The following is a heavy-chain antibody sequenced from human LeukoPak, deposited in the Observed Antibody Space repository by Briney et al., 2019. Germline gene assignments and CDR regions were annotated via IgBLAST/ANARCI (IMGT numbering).Heavy chain of an antibody. CDR3: ARPLRGDYDILTGPTSS. V-gene: IGHV3-21*01. D-gene: IGHD3-9*01. Sequence: PGGSLRLSCAASGFTFSSYSMNWVRQAPGKGLEWVSSISSSSSYIYYADSVKGRFTISRDNAKNSLYLQMNSLRAEDTAVYYCARPLRGDYDILTGPTSSWGQGTLVTVSS. CDR2: ISSSSSYI. J-gene: IGHJ4*02. CDR1: GFTFSSYS.